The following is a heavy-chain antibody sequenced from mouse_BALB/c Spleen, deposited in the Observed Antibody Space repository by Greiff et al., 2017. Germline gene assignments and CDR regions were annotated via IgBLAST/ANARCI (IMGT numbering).Heavy chain of an antibody. V-gene: IGHV3-6*02. J-gene: IGHJ4*01. CDR2: ISYDGSN. CDR3: ARGQLGRAMDY. CDR1: GYSITSGYY. Sequence: EVQLQESGPGLVKPSQSLSLTCSVTGYSITSGYYWNWIRQFPGNKLEWMGYISYDGSNNYNPSLKNRISITRDTSKNQFFLKLNSVTTEDTATYYCARGQLGRAMDYWGQGTSVTVSS. D-gene: IGHD4-1*02.